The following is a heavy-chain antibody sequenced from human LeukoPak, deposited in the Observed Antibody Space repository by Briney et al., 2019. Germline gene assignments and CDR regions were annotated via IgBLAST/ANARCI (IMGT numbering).Heavy chain of an antibody. CDR1: GGSISSSNW. V-gene: IGHV4-4*02. J-gene: IGHJ5*02. Sequence: KTSETLSLTCAVSGGSISSSNWWSWVRQPPGKGLEWIGEINHSGSTNYNPSLKSRVTISVDTSKNQFSLKLSSVTAADTAVYYCASPGGINWFDPWGQGTLVTVSS. CDR3: ASPGGINWFDP. CDR2: INHSGST. D-gene: IGHD3-16*01.